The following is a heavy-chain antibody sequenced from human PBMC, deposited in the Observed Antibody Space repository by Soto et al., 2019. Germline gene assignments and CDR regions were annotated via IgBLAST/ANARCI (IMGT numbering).Heavy chain of an antibody. CDR1: GYTFTSYG. J-gene: IGHJ6*02. D-gene: IGHD2-2*01. V-gene: IGHV1-18*04. CDR3: ARDQGCSSTSCYYYYYYGMDV. CDR2: ISAYNGNT. Sequence: QVPLVQSGAEVKKPGASVKVSCKASGYTFTSYGISWVRQAPGQGLEWMGWISAYNGNTNYAQKLQGRVTMTTDTSTSTAYMELRSLRSDDTAVYYCARDQGCSSTSCYYYYYYGMDVWGQGTTVTVSS.